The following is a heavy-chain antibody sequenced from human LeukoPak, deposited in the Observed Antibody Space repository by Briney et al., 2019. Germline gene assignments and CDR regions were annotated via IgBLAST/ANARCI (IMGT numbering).Heavy chain of an antibody. CDR2: VDHTGST. J-gene: IGHJ6*03. D-gene: IGHD4-11*01. V-gene: IGHV4-59*01. Sequence: SSETLSLTCTVSDDSITMYYWTWIRQPPGKGLEWIGYVDHTGSTKFNPSLNGRVSISRDTSKNFFSLRLRSVTAADTAVYFCARGRVSSSTWYSTYYYFFYMDFWGKGTTVTVSS. CDR3: ARGRVSSSTWYSTYYYFFYMDF. CDR1: DDSITMYY.